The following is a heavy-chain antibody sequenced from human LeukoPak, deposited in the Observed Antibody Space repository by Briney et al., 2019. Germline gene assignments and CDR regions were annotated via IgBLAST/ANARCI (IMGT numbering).Heavy chain of an antibody. Sequence: ASVKVSCKASGYTFTSYGISWVRQAPRQGLERMGWINAGNGNTKYSQEFQGRVTITRDTSASTAYMELSSLRSEDMAVYYCARGSSSPGDVNWFDPWGQGTLVTVSS. J-gene: IGHJ5*02. D-gene: IGHD6-6*01. CDR1: GYTFTSYG. V-gene: IGHV1-3*03. CDR3: ARGSSSPGDVNWFDP. CDR2: INAGNGNT.